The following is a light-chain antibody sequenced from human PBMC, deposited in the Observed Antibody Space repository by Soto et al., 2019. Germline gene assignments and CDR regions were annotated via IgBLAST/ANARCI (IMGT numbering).Light chain of an antibody. CDR2: VAS. V-gene: IGKV3-15*01. CDR3: QQYNVWPLT. Sequence: IVMTQSPATLSVSPGERATLSCRTSQSVSSNLAWYQQKPGQTPKLLIYVASTRATGIPARFSGSGSGTEFTLTISSLQSEDFAFYYCQQYNVWPLTFGGGTKVEFK. CDR1: QSVSSN. J-gene: IGKJ4*01.